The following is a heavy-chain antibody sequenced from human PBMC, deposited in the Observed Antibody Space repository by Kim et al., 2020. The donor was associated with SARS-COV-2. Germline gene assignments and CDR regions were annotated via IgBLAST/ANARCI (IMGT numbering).Heavy chain of an antibody. V-gene: IGHV1-46*01. J-gene: IGHJ5*02. D-gene: IGHD3-10*01. CDR1: GYTFTSSY. CDR2: INPRGGSP. CDR3: ARGLTSGSYYSP. Sequence: ASVKVSCKASGYTFTSSYIHWVRQAPGQGLEWIGIINPRGGSPTYTQKFQGRVTMTRDTSTSTVYMELSSLTSDDAAVYYCARGLTSGSYYSPWGQGTLVTVSS.